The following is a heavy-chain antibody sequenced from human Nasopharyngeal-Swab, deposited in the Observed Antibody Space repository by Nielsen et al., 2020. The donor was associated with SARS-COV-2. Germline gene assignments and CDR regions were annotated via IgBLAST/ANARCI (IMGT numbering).Heavy chain of an antibody. CDR1: GFTFSSYA. CDR3: AKDGSPGDLYDAFDI. Sequence: GGSLRLSCAASGFTFSSYAMSWVRQAPGQGLEWVSTISGSGGSTRFADSVKGRFTISRDNSKNTLYLQMNSLRAEDTAVYYCAKDGSPGDLYDAFDIWGQGTMVTVSS. V-gene: IGHV3-23*01. CDR2: ISGSGGST. J-gene: IGHJ3*02. D-gene: IGHD4-17*01.